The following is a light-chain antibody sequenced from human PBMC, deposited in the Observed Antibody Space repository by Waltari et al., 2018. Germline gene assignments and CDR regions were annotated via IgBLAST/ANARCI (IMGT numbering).Light chain of an antibody. CDR1: RSVSTY. Sequence: ETVLTQYPDTLSLSPGERATLSCRASRSVSTYLAWYKQTPGQAPRLLVYDASNRATGIPARFSGSGSGTDFTLTISSLEPEDFAVYYCQQRSNGLTFGGGTKVEIK. V-gene: IGKV3-11*01. CDR3: QQRSNGLT. CDR2: DAS. J-gene: IGKJ4*01.